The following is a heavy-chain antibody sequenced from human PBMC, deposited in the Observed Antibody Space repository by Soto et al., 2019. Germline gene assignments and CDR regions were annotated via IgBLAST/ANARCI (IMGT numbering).Heavy chain of an antibody. CDR3: ARPLYSYGPMDV. CDR2: IYYSGST. Sequence: SETLSLTCTVSGGSVSSGSYYWRWIRQPPGKGLEWIGYIYYSGSTNYNPPLKSPVTISVDTPKNQFSLKLSSVTAADTAVYYCARPLYSYGPMDVWGQGTTVTVS. D-gene: IGHD5-18*01. J-gene: IGHJ6*02. CDR1: GGSVSSGSYY. V-gene: IGHV4-61*01.